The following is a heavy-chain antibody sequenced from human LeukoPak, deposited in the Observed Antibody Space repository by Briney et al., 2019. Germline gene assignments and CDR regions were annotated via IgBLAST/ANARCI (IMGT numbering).Heavy chain of an antibody. J-gene: IGHJ6*02. D-gene: IGHD3-22*01. CDR1: GGTFSSYA. V-gene: IGHV1-69*13. Sequence: GASVKVSCKASGGTFSSYAISWVRQAPGQGLEWMGGIIPIFGTANYAQKLQGRVTITADESTSTAYMELSSLRSEDTAVYYCARDPEGYDSSGYYSWDVWGQGTTVTVSS. CDR3: ARDPEGYDSSGYYSWDV. CDR2: IIPIFGTA.